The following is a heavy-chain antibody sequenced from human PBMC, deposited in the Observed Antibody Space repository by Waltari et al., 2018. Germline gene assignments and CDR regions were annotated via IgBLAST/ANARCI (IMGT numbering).Heavy chain of an antibody. V-gene: IGHV1-69*01. CDR3: AGAYCSSTSCYRVDAFDI. CDR1: GGTFSSYA. CDR2: IIPSFGTA. Sequence: QVQLVQSGAEVKKPGSSVKVSCKASGGTFSSYAISWVRQAPGQGLEWMGGIIPSFGTANDAQKFQGRVTIAADESTSTAYMELSSLRSEDTAVYYCAGAYCSSTSCYRVDAFDIWGQGTMVTVSS. D-gene: IGHD2-2*02. J-gene: IGHJ3*02.